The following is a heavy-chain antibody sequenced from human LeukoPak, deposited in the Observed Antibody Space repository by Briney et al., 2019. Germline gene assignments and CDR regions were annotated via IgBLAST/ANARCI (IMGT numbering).Heavy chain of an antibody. CDR1: GGSISSGSYY. Sequence: SETLSLTCTVSGGSISSGSYYWRWIRQPAGKGLEWIGRIYTSGCTNYNPSLKSRVTISVDTSKNQFSLKLSSVTAADTAVYYCARAVEWLGAFDIWGQGTMVTVSS. J-gene: IGHJ3*02. CDR2: IYTSGCT. V-gene: IGHV4-61*02. D-gene: IGHD3-3*01. CDR3: ARAVEWLGAFDI.